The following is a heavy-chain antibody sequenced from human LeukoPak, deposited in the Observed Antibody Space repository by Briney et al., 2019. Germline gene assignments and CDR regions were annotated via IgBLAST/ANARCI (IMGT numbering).Heavy chain of an antibody. CDR2: IYYSGST. V-gene: IGHV4-39*07. D-gene: IGHD3-22*01. CDR3: ARAGAYDSSGYYYVGAFDI. J-gene: IGHJ3*02. CDR1: GGSISSSSYY. Sequence: SSETLSLTCTVSGGSISSSSYYWGWIRQPPGKGLEWIGSIYYSGSTYYNPPLKSRVTISVDTSKNQFSLKLSSVTAADTAVYYCARAGAYDSSGYYYVGAFDIWGQGTMVTVSS.